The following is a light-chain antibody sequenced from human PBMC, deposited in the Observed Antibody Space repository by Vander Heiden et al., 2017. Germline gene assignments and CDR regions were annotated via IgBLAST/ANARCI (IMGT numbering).Light chain of an antibody. CDR2: LEGNGSY. Sequence: QPVQTQSSSASPSLGPSLKLTCTLSSGRNSYNNAWHQQQPRKAPRYLMKLEGNGSYKKGSGVPDRFSGSSPGAGRYLTSSNLQSEDEADYYCETWDSSTRVFGGGTKLTVL. J-gene: IGLJ3*02. CDR1: SGRNSYN. CDR3: ETWDSSTRV. V-gene: IGLV4-60*03.